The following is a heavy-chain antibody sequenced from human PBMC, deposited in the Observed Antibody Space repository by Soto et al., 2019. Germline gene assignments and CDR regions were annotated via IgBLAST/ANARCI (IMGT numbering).Heavy chain of an antibody. D-gene: IGHD3-16*01. CDR1: GGPFPNGGYY. CDR2: TDYSGDT. Sequence: TLSLTCTVSGGPFPNGGYYWSWIRQEPGKGLEWIGYTDYSGDTSYNPFLRSRVTISTDTSKTQFSLRLRSVTSADTAVYYCARGDSQVSSVFDYWGQGMLVTVYS. J-gene: IGHJ4*02. V-gene: IGHV4-31*03. CDR3: ARGDSQVSSVFDY.